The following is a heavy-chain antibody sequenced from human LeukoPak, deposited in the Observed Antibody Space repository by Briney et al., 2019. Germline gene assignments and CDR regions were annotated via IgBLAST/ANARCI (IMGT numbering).Heavy chain of an antibody. D-gene: IGHD4-23*01. CDR3: ARVMVTSGYDC. V-gene: IGHV5-51*01. Sequence: GESLKISCKGSGYTFSTYWIGWVRQMPGKGLGWMGIIYAGDSDVRYSPSFQGQVTISVDKSISTAYLQWSSLKASDTAMYYCARVMVTSGYDCWGQGTLVTVSS. CDR1: GYTFSTYW. CDR2: IYAGDSDV. J-gene: IGHJ4*02.